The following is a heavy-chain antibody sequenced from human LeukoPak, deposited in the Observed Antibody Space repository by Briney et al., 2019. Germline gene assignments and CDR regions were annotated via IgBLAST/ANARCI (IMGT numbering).Heavy chain of an antibody. Sequence: SETLSLTCAVSGYSISSGYYWGWIRQPPGKGLEWIGSIYHSGSTYYNPSLKRRVTISVDTSKNQFYLKLSSVTAADTAVYYCASRGGSYSDDFDYWGQGTLVTVSS. D-gene: IGHD1-26*01. CDR1: GYSISSGYY. CDR3: ASRGGSYSDDFDY. V-gene: IGHV4-38-2*01. CDR2: IYHSGST. J-gene: IGHJ4*02.